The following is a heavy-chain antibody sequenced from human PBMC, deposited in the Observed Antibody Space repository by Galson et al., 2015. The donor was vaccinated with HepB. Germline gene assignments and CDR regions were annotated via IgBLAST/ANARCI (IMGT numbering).Heavy chain of an antibody. J-gene: IGHJ4*02. D-gene: IGHD3-16*01. Sequence: ETLSLTCTVSGGSISSYYWSWIRQPPGKGLEWIGYIYYSGSTNYNPSLKSRVTISVDTSKNQFSLKLSSVTAADTAVYYCARRLGRTGYIDYWGQGTLVTVSS. CDR2: IYYSGST. CDR3: ARRLGRTGYIDY. CDR1: GGSISSYY. V-gene: IGHV4-59*08.